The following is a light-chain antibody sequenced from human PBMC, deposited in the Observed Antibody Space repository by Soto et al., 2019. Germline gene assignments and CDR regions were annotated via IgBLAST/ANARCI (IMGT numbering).Light chain of an antibody. CDR3: QQYGSAPLT. J-gene: IGKJ1*01. CDR2: GAS. CDR1: QSVSSSY. V-gene: IGKV3-20*01. Sequence: EVVLTQSPGTLSLTPGERATLSCRASQSVSSSYLAWYQQKPGQAPRLLIFGASNRVTGIPDRFSGSGSGTDFTLTISRLEPEDFTLYFCQQYGSAPLTFGQGTKVEI.